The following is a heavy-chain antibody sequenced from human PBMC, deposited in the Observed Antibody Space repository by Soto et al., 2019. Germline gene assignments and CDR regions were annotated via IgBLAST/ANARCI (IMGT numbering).Heavy chain of an antibody. Sequence: EVQLAESGGGMVQPGGSLRLSGVASGFTFSSYDMHWVRQAPGKGLEYVSAISSNGGTTYYGNSVKGRFTISRDNSKNTLYLQMGRLRAEDMAVYYCVRRVSGTYDYWGQGTLVTVSS. CDR2: ISSNGGTT. CDR1: GFTFSSYD. D-gene: IGHD3-10*01. V-gene: IGHV3-64*01. CDR3: VRRVSGTYDY. J-gene: IGHJ4*02.